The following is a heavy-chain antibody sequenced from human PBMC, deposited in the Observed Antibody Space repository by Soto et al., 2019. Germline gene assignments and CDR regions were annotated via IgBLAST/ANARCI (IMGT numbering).Heavy chain of an antibody. D-gene: IGHD3-9*01. CDR2: IPSSGST. J-gene: IGHJ4*02. CDR1: GSSISSSSYY. CDR3: ARLDYDIWTGYYY. Sequence: SETLSLTCTVAGSSISSSSYYWGWLRQPPGKGLEWIGSIPSSGSTYYNPSLKSRVTISVDTSKNQFSLKLSSVTAADTAAHYCARLDYDIWTGYYYWGQGTLVTVS. V-gene: IGHV4-39*01.